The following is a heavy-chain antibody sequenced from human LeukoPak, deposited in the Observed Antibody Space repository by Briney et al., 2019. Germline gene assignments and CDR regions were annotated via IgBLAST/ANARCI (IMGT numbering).Heavy chain of an antibody. Sequence: SETLSLTCTVSGGSVSSGSYYWSWIRQPPGKGLEWIGYIYYSGSTNYNPSLKSRVTISVDTSKNQFSLKLSSVTAADTAVYYCAREGDSSGYYYLSWGQGTLVTVPS. CDR3: AREGDSSGYYYLS. V-gene: IGHV4-61*01. CDR1: GGSVSSGSYY. D-gene: IGHD3-22*01. CDR2: IYYSGST. J-gene: IGHJ4*02.